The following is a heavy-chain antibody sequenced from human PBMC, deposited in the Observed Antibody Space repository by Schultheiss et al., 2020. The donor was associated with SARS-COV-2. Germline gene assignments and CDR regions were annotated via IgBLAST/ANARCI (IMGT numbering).Heavy chain of an antibody. D-gene: IGHD3-10*01. Sequence: GGSLRLSCAASGFTFSSYAMHWVRQAPGKGLEWVANIKQDGSEKYYVDSVKGRFTISRDNAKNSLYLQMNSLRAEDTAVYYCARASVMVRGGADYWGQGTLVTVSS. CDR1: GFTFSSYA. V-gene: IGHV3-7*03. J-gene: IGHJ4*02. CDR3: ARASVMVRGGADY. CDR2: IKQDGSEK.